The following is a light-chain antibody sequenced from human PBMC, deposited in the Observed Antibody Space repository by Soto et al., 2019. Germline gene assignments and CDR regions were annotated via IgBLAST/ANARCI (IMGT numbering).Light chain of an antibody. J-gene: IGKJ1*01. CDR1: QSVSSY. Sequence: EIVLTQSPATLSLSPGERATLSCRASQSVSSYLAWYQQKPGQAPRLLIYDASNRATGIPDRFSGSGSGTDFTLTISRLEPEDFAVYYCQQYGSSGTCGQGTKGDIK. V-gene: IGKV3-20*01. CDR3: QQYGSSGT. CDR2: DAS.